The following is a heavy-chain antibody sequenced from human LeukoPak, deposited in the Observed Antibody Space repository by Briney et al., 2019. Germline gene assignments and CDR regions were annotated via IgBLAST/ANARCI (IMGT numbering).Heavy chain of an antibody. Sequence: SETLSLTCTDSGGSISSYYWSWIRQPPGKRLEWIEHIYYSGSTNYNPSLKSRVTISVDTSKNQFSLKLSSVTAADTAVYYCARKDIVVVPAANPWWFDPWGQGTLVTVSS. J-gene: IGHJ5*02. V-gene: IGHV4-59*01. CDR2: IYYSGST. CDR3: ARKDIVVVPAANPWWFDP. CDR1: GGSISSYY. D-gene: IGHD2-2*01.